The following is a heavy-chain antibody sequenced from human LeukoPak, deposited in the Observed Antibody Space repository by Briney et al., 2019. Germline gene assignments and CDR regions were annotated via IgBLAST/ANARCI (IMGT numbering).Heavy chain of an antibody. CDR2: ISYDGSNK. V-gene: IGHV3-30*03. J-gene: IGHJ4*02. Sequence: GGSLRLSCAASGFTFSSYGMHWVRQAPGKGLEWVAVISYDGSNKYYADSVKGRFTISRDNSKNTLYLQMNSLRAEDTAVYYCATTVAGPFDYWGQGTLVTVSS. CDR3: ATTVAGPFDY. D-gene: IGHD6-19*01. CDR1: GFTFSSYG.